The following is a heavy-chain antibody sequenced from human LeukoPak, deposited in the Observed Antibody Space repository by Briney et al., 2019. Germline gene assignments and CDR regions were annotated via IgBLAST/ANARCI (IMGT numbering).Heavy chain of an antibody. CDR3: ARTFSESYYYYGMDV. V-gene: IGHV4-59*07. Sequence: PSHTLSLTCTVAGGSISSYYWSWIRQPPGKGLEWIGYMYYSGRTNYNPSLKSRVTIPVDTSKNQFSLKLSSVTAADTAVYYCARTFSESYYYYGMDVWGQGTTVTVSS. CDR2: MYYSGRT. D-gene: IGHD1-26*01. J-gene: IGHJ6*02. CDR1: GGSISSYY.